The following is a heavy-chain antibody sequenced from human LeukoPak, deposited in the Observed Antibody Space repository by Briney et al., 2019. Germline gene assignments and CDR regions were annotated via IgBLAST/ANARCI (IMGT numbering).Heavy chain of an antibody. CDR2: IRYDGSNK. D-gene: IGHD2-2*01. CDR3: ARGSTWGGDY. V-gene: IGHV3-30*02. J-gene: IGHJ4*02. CDR1: GFTFSSYG. Sequence: GGSLRLSCAASGFTFSSYGMHWVRQAPGKGLEWVAFIRYDGSNKYYADSVKGRFTISRDNAKNSLYLQMNSLRPEDTAVYYCARGSTWGGDYWGQGTLVTVSS.